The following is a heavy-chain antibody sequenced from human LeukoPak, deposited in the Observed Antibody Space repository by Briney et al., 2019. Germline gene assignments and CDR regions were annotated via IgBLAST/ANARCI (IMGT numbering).Heavy chain of an antibody. Sequence: GGSLRLSCAAAGFTFSSYSMNWVRQAPGKGLEWVSYISSSSSAIYYADSVKGRFTISRDNAKNSLYLQMNSLRAEDTAVYYCAKRKSLGYSSGWYVDYWGQGTLVTVSS. J-gene: IGHJ4*02. D-gene: IGHD6-19*01. CDR1: GFTFSSYS. V-gene: IGHV3-48*01. CDR2: ISSSSSAI. CDR3: AKRKSLGYSSGWYVDY.